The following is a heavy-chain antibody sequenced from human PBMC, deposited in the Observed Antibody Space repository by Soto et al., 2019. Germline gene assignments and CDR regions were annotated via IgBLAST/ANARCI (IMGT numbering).Heavy chain of an antibody. J-gene: IGHJ6*02. CDR1: GFTFRDYY. Sequence: QVQLVESGGGLVRPGGSLRLSCEASGFTFRDYYKTWFRQATGKVLEWLSYIDSSTKYTNYADSVKGRFTISRDNAKNSLYLQMNSLGADDTAVYYCAREYFYTMDVWGQGTMVTVSS. V-gene: IGHV3-11*05. CDR2: IDSSTKYT. CDR3: AREYFYTMDV.